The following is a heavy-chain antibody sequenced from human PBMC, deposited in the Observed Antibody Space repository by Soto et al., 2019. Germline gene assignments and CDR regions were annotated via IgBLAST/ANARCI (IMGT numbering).Heavy chain of an antibody. D-gene: IGHD2-15*01. Sequence: ESGGGLVKPGGSLGLSCAASGFTFSSYSMNWVRQAPGKGLEWVSSISSSSSYIYYADSVKGRFTISRDNAKNSLYLQMNSLRAEDTAVYYCARDMGGEEDIVVVVAARQYYYYGMDVWGQGTTVTVSS. CDR1: GFTFSSYS. CDR2: ISSSSSYI. CDR3: ARDMGGEEDIVVVVAARQYYYYGMDV. V-gene: IGHV3-21*01. J-gene: IGHJ6*02.